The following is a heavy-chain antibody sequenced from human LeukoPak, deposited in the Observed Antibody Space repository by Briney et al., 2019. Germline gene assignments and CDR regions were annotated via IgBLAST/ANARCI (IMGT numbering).Heavy chain of an antibody. CDR1: GFTFSSFC. Sequence: GGSLRLSCAASGFTFSSFCIHWGRLSPGKGLEWVSFISTTSSTHYVASVKGRFTISRDNAKNSVSLLMNSLRADDTAVYYCVRDPSRLEPGYFDNWGQGVLVTVSS. D-gene: IGHD6-19*01. V-gene: IGHV3-21*01. J-gene: IGHJ4*01. CDR3: VRDPSRLEPGYFDN. CDR2: ISTTSST.